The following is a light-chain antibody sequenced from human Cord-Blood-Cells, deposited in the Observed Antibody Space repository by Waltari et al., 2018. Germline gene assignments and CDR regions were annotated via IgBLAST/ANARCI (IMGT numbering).Light chain of an antibody. Sequence: SYVLTQPPSVSVAPGKTARITCGGNNIGSKSVHWYQQKPGQAPVLVIYCDSDRPSGIPERFSGSNSGNTAILTISRVEAGDEADYYCQVWDSSSDHVVFGGGTKLTVL. V-gene: IGLV3-21*04. CDR1: NIGSKS. CDR3: QVWDSSSDHVV. CDR2: CDS. J-gene: IGLJ2*01.